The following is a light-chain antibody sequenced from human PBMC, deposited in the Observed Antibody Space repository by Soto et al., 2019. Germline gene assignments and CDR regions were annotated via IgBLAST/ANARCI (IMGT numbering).Light chain of an antibody. CDR1: QNFGSIY. Sequence: EIVLTQSPDTLSLSPGERSTLSCMATQNFGSIYLAWYQQKGGQPPRXPMYGASSRATGIPERFSGSGSGTDVTLTISSLEPEDVAVYYCQQRSNWPKTFGQGTKVDTK. CDR3: QQRSNWPKT. J-gene: IGKJ1*01. V-gene: IGKV3D-20*02. CDR2: GAS.